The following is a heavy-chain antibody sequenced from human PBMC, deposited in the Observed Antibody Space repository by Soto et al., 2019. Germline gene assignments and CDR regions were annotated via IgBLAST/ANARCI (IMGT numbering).Heavy chain of an antibody. V-gene: IGHV3-30-3*01. Sequence: QVQLVESGGGVVQPGRSLRLSCAASGFIISSYAIHWVRQATGKGLEWVALISYDGSNKYYADSVKGRFTISRDNSKNTLYQQMNSLRAEYTAVYYCARGGRLRDFDYWGQGTLVSVSS. J-gene: IGHJ4*02. CDR3: ARGGRLRDFDY. CDR1: GFIISSYA. CDR2: ISYDGSNK. D-gene: IGHD5-12*01.